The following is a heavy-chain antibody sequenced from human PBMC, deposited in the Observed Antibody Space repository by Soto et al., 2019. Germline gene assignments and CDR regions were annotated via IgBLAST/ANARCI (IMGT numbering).Heavy chain of an antibody. Sequence: QVQLVQSGAEVKKPGSSMKVSCKASGGTFGSYTISWVRQAPGQGLEWMGRIIPILGIANYAQKFQGRVTITAEKSTSTAYMELRSLRSEDTAVYYCARSARDGDYRYFDLWGRGTLVTVSS. J-gene: IGHJ2*01. CDR2: IIPILGIA. CDR3: ARSARDGDYRYFDL. V-gene: IGHV1-69*02. CDR1: GGTFGSYT. D-gene: IGHD4-17*01.